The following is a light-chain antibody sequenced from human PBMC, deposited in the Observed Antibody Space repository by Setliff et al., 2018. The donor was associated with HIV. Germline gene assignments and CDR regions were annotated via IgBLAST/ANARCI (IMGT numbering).Light chain of an antibody. Sequence: QSVLTQPRSVSGSPGQSVTISCTGSSSDVGGYKYVSWYQQHPGKAPKLMIYDVSKRPSGAPVRFSGSKSGNTASLTISGLQAEDEADYYCCSYAGSYPYVFGTGTKVTVL. CDR3: CSYAGSYPYV. CDR1: SSDVGGYKY. V-gene: IGLV2-11*01. CDR2: DVS. J-gene: IGLJ1*01.